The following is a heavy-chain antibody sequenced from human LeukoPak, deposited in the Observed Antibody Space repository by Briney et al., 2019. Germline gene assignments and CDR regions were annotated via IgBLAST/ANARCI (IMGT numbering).Heavy chain of an antibody. D-gene: IGHD3-22*01. Sequence: GGSLRLSCTASGFTFGDYAVSWVRQAPGKGLEGVGFIRSKAYGGTTEYAASVKGRFIISRDDSKSIAYLQMNSLKTEDTAVYYCTRARYYDSSGEYYFDYWGQGTLVTVSS. CDR3: TRARYYDSSGEYYFDY. V-gene: IGHV3-49*04. CDR2: IRSKAYGGTT. CDR1: GFTFGDYA. J-gene: IGHJ4*02.